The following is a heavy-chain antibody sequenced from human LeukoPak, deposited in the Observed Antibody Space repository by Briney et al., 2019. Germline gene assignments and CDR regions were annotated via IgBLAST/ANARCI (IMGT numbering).Heavy chain of an antibody. D-gene: IGHD3-10*01. V-gene: IGHV3-7*02. CDR2: IHPDGSEK. CDR1: GITFNSNW. CDR3: VSGHLGSDYNANY. Sequence: GGSLRLSCAASGITFNSNWMSWVRQAPGKGLEWVAHIHPDGSEKYYVESVKGRFTISRDNAKNSLYLQMNSLRGDDTAVYYCVSGHLGSDYNANYWGQGTLVTVSS. J-gene: IGHJ4*02.